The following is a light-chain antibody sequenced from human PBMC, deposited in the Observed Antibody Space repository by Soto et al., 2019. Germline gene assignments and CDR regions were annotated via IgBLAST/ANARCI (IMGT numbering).Light chain of an antibody. Sequence: QSALTQPRSVSGSPGQSVTISCTGTSSDVGDYNYVSWYQQHPGKAPKVMIYDVSKRPSGVPDRFSGSKSGNTASLTISGHEAEDEADYYGCSYAGSYTFYVFGTGTKLTVL. J-gene: IGLJ1*01. CDR3: CSYAGSYTFYV. CDR1: SSDVGDYNY. CDR2: DVS. V-gene: IGLV2-11*01.